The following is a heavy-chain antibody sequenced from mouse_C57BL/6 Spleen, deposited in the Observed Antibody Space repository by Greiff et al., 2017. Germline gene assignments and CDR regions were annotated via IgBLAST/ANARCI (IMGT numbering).Heavy chain of an antibody. J-gene: IGHJ2*01. CDR2: INPYNGGT. Sequence: VQLQQSGPVLVKPGASVKMSCKASGYTFTDYYMNWVKQSHGKSLEWIGVINPYNGGTSYNQKFKGKATLTVDKSSSTAYMELNSLTSEDSAVYYCALSEYYFDYWGQGTTLTVSS. CDR1: GYTFTDYY. V-gene: IGHV1-19*01. CDR3: ALSEYYFDY.